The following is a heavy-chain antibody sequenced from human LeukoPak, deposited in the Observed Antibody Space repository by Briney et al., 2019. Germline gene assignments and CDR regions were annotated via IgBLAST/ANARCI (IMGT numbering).Heavy chain of an antibody. CDR2: TSYDGSDK. J-gene: IGHJ4*02. Sequence: GGSLRLSCVASGFTFSGFAMHWVRQPPGKGLEWLAVTSYDGSDKYYADSVRGRFAISRDNSKNTLYLQMNSLRVEDTAVYFCARDPGAFPYFFDCWGQGTLVTVSS. CDR1: GFTFSGFA. D-gene: IGHD4/OR15-4a*01. V-gene: IGHV3-30*03. CDR3: ARDPGAFPYFFDC.